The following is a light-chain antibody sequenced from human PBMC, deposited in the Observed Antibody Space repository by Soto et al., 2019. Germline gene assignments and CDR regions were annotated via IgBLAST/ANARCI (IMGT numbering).Light chain of an antibody. V-gene: IGLV2-8*01. CDR3: SSYAGSVV. CDR2: EVS. CDR1: SSDVGYKY. Sequence: QSALTQPPSASGSPGESVTISCTGISSDVGYKYVSWYQQHPGKAPKLMIHEVSERPSGVPDRFSGSKSGNTASLTVSRLQAEDEADYYCSSYAGSVVFGAGTKLTVL. J-gene: IGLJ1*01.